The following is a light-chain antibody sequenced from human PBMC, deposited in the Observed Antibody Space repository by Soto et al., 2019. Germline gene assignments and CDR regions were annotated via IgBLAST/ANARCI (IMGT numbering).Light chain of an antibody. J-gene: IGKJ1*01. CDR3: QQYNNWPRT. CDR1: QGISTF. CDR2: AAS. Sequence: DIQMTQSPSSLSASVADRVAITCRASQGISTFLNWYQQKPGKAPRLLIYAASRLQSGVPARFSGSGFGTEFTLTISSLQSEDFAVYYCQQYNNWPRTFGQGTKVDI. V-gene: IGKV1-39*01.